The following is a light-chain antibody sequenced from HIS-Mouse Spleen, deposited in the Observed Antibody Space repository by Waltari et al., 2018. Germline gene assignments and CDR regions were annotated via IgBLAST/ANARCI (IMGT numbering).Light chain of an antibody. CDR2: WAS. CDR1: QSVLYSSNNKNY. V-gene: IGKV4-1*01. Sequence: DIVMTQSPDALAVSLGERDTINCKSSQSVLYSSNNKNYLAGYQQKPGQPPKLLIYWASTRESGVPARFSGSGSGTDFPLTISSLQAEDVAVYYCQQYYSTPYTFGQGTKLEIK. J-gene: IGKJ2*01. CDR3: QQYYSTPYT.